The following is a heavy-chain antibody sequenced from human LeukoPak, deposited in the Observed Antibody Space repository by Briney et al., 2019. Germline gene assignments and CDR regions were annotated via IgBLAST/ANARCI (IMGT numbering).Heavy chain of an antibody. CDR1: GGTFSSYA. V-gene: IGHV1-69*01. Sequence: GSSVKVSCKASGGTFSSYALSWVRQAPGQGLEWMGGIIPIFGTANYAQKFQGRVTITADESTSTAYMELSSLRSEDTAVYYCARENTIFGVVYDYWGQGTLVTVSS. J-gene: IGHJ4*02. D-gene: IGHD3-3*01. CDR3: ARENTIFGVVYDY. CDR2: IIPIFGTA.